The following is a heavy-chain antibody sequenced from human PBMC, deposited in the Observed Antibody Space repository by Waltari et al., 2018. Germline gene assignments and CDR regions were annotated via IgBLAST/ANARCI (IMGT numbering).Heavy chain of an antibody. CDR3: AKENIAARPGYYYYYMDV. CDR1: GFTFSSYA. J-gene: IGHJ6*03. Sequence: EVQLVESGGGLVQPGGSLRLSCAASGFTFSSYAMSWVRQAPGKGLEWVSAISGSGGSTYYADSVKGRFTISRDNSKNTLYLQMNSLRAEDTAVYYCAKENIAARPGYYYYYMDVWGKGTTVTVSS. CDR2: ISGSGGST. V-gene: IGHV3-23*04. D-gene: IGHD6-6*01.